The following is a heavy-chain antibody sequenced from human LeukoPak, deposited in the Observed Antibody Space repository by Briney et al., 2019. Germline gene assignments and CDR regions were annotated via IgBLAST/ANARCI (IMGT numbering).Heavy chain of an antibody. J-gene: IGHJ4*02. V-gene: IGHV3-64*04. CDR3: ARDHKVTVAATSHFDH. Sequence: GGSLRLSCLGSGFTFSNSAMHWVRQAPGKGLEYVSAISDSGDSTFHADSVKGRFTISRDNSKNTLYLQMNSLRAEDTAVYYCARDHKVTVAATSHFDHWGQGTLVTVSS. CDR1: GFTFSNSA. D-gene: IGHD2-15*01. CDR2: ISDSGDST.